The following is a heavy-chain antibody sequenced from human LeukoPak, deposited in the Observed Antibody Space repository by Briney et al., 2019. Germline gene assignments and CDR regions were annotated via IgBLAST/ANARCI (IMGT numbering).Heavy chain of an antibody. Sequence: PSETLSLTCTVSGGSISTHYWSWIRQPPGKGLEWIGYVLDSERTKDNPSLKSRATLSADTSKNQFSLKLSSVTAADTAVYYCARSFRISGMDVWGQGTTVTVSS. CDR1: GGSISTHY. D-gene: IGHD3-10*01. V-gene: IGHV4-59*08. CDR3: ARSFRISGMDV. CDR2: VLDSERT. J-gene: IGHJ6*02.